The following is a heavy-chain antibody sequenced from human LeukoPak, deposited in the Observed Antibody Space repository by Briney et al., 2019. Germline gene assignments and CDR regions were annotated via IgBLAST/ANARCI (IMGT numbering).Heavy chain of an antibody. D-gene: IGHD3-10*01. CDR2: INDSGTT. Sequence: SETLSLTCAVYGGSFSGYYWSWIPQPPGKGLEWIGEINDSGTTNYNPSLKSRVTISEDTFRNQFSLKLSSVTAADTAVYYCARSGRYQIYWGRGTLVTVSS. V-gene: IGHV4-34*01. J-gene: IGHJ4*02. CDR3: ARSGRYQIY. CDR1: GGSFSGYY.